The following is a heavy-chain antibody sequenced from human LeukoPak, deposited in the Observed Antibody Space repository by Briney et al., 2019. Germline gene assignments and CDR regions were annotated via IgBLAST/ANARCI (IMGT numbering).Heavy chain of an antibody. CDR2: IIPILGIA. CDR1: GGTFSSYT. Sequence: EASVKVSCKASGGTFSSYTISWVRQAPGQGLEWMGRIIPILGIANYAQKFQGRVTITTDESTSTAYMELSSLRSEDTAVYYCAIHSTRYCSGGSCLSRDWFDPWGQGTLVTVSS. CDR3: AIHSTRYCSGGSCLSRDWFDP. J-gene: IGHJ5*02. D-gene: IGHD2-15*01. V-gene: IGHV1-69*02.